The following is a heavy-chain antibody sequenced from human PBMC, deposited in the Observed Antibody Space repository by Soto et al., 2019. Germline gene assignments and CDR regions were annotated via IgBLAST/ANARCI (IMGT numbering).Heavy chain of an antibody. CDR1: GGSISSGGYS. Sequence: QLQLQESGSGLVKPSQTLSLTCAVSGGSISSGGYSWSWIRQPPGKGLEWIGYIYHSGSTYYNPSRKRRVTLSVDRSKNQFSLTLSSVTAADTAVYYCAAGGGLPRYYWGQGTLVTVSS. V-gene: IGHV4-30-2*01. D-gene: IGHD5-12*01. CDR3: AAGGGLPRYY. J-gene: IGHJ4*02. CDR2: IYHSGST.